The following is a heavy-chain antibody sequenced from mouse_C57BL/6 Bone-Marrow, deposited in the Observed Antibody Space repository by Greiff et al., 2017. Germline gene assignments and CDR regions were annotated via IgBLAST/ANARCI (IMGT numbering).Heavy chain of an antibody. CDR1: GFTFTSYG. CDR3: ASLMTTVAAPY. D-gene: IGHD1-1*01. Sequence: QVQLQQSGAGLARPGASVKLSCTASGFTFTSYGISWVQQSTGQGLEWIGEIYPRGGNTYYIDKFKGKVTLSGDKSANTAYMELRSLTSEDTAAYYCASLMTTVAAPYWGQGTTLTVSS. V-gene: IGHV1-81*01. CDR2: IYPRGGNT. J-gene: IGHJ2*01.